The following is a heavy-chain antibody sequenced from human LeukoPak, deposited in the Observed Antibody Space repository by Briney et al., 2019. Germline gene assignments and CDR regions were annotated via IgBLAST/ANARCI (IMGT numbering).Heavy chain of an antibody. CDR3: AKDKYSSGWHYDY. D-gene: IGHD6-19*01. CDR2: ISGSGGST. Sequence: GSLRPSCAASGFTFSTYAMSWVRQAPGKGLEWVSGISGSGGSTYYADSVKGRFTISRDNSKNTLYLQMNSLRAEDTAVYYCAKDKYSSGWHYDYWGQGTLVTVSS. J-gene: IGHJ4*02. V-gene: IGHV3-23*01. CDR1: GFTFSTYA.